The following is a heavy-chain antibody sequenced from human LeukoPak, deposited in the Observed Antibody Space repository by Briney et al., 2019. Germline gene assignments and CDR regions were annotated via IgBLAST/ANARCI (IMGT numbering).Heavy chain of an antibody. V-gene: IGHV3-48*03. CDR1: GFTFSSYG. Sequence: GGSLRLSCSASGFTFSSYGMNWVRQAPGKGLEWVSYISGSGNTMYYADSVKGRFTISRDNAKNSLYLQMNSLRAEDTAVYYCARVGSWEFDYWGQGTLLTVSS. J-gene: IGHJ4*02. CDR2: ISGSGNTM. D-gene: IGHD1-26*01. CDR3: ARVGSWEFDY.